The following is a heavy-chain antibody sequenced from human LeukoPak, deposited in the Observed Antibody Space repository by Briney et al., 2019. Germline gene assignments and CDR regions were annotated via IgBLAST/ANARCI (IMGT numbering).Heavy chain of an antibody. CDR1: GFTFSSYA. V-gene: IGHV4-4*07. CDR3: ARDLTCSSTSCRTHY. D-gene: IGHD2-2*01. Sequence: GSLRLSCAASGFTFSSYAMSWIRQPAGKGLEWIGRIHTSGRTNYNPSLKSRVAISVDKSKNQFSLKLSSVTAADTAVYYCARDLTCSSTSCRTHYWGQGTLVTVSS. CDR2: IHTSGRT. J-gene: IGHJ4*02.